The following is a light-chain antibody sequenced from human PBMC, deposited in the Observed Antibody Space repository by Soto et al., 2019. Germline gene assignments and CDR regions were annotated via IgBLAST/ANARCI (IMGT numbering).Light chain of an antibody. CDR2: EVR. J-gene: IGLJ1*01. V-gene: IGLV2-23*02. CDR3: CSFAGSSTLV. Sequence: QSALTQPASVSGSPGQSITISCTGTSSDVGSYNLVSWYQQHPGKAPKLMIYEVRKRPSGVSNRFSGSKSGNTASLTISGLQAEDEADYYCCSFAGSSTLVFGTATKLTVL. CDR1: SSDVGSYNL.